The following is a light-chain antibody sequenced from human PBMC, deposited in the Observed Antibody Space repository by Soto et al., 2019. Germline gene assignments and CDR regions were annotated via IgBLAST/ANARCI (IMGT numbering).Light chain of an antibody. J-gene: IGLJ1*01. CDR1: SSDVGGYNY. V-gene: IGLV2-8*01. CDR3: RSCEGSISFYDV. Sequence: QSALTQPPSASGSPGQSVTISCTGTSSDVGGYNYVSWYQHHPGTAPKLMIYEVSKRPAGVPDRFSGSKSGNTASLTVSGLQAEDEADYYCRSCEGSISFYDVFGPGTKVTVL. CDR2: EVS.